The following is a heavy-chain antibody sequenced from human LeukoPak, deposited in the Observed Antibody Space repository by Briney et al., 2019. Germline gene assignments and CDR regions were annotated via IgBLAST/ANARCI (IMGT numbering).Heavy chain of an antibody. CDR3: AREFGRGITAAGTDC. Sequence: SETLSLTCTVSGGSISSTSYYWGWIRQPPGKGLEWIGSINYSGSAYYNPSLKSRLTISIDTSKNQISLRLSSMTAADTAVYYCAREFGRGITAAGTDCWGQGTLVTVSS. CDR2: INYSGSA. J-gene: IGHJ4*02. CDR1: GGSISSTSYY. D-gene: IGHD6-13*01. V-gene: IGHV4-39*07.